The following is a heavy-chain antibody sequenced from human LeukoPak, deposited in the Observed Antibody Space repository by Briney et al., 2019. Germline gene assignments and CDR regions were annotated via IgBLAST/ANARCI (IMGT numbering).Heavy chain of an antibody. CDR2: IRSKIDGGTI. CDR1: GFSFNNAY. CDR3: TTAGISGTRWYYNGMDV. J-gene: IGHJ6*02. D-gene: IGHD1-20*01. V-gene: IGHV3-15*01. Sequence: GGSLRLSCGASGFSFNNAYMSWVRQAPGKGPEWVGLIRSKIDGGTIEYAAPVKDRFVISRDDSKNTVYLQMTSLKIEDTAVYYCTTAGISGTRWYYNGMDVWGQGTTVTVSS.